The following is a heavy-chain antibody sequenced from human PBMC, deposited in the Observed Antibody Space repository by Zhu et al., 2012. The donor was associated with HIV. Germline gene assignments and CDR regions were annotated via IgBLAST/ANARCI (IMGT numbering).Heavy chain of an antibody. Sequence: VQLQESGPGLVKPSETLSLTCTVSGGSISSYYWSWIRQPPGKGLEWIGYIYTSGSTNYNPSLKSRVTISVDTSKNQFSLKLSSVTAADTAVYYCARDRGIAVAGSYYYGMDVWGQGTTVTVSS. V-gene: IGHV4-4*09. J-gene: IGHJ6*02. CDR1: GGSISSYY. D-gene: IGHD6-19*01. CDR3: ARDRGIAVAGSYYYGMDV. CDR2: IYTSGST.